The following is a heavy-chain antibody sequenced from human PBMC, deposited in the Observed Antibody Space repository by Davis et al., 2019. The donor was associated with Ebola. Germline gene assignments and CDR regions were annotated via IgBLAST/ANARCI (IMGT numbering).Heavy chain of an antibody. CDR2: ISSSSSYT. Sequence: GESLKISCAASGFTFSSYSMNWIRQAPGKGLEWVSYISSSSSYTNYADSVKGRFTISRDNAKNSLYLQMNSLRAEDTAVYYCARGDKYYDILTGYYDYRGQGTLVTVSS. D-gene: IGHD3-9*01. CDR3: ARGDKYYDILTGYYDY. J-gene: IGHJ4*02. V-gene: IGHV3-21*05. CDR1: GFTFSSYS.